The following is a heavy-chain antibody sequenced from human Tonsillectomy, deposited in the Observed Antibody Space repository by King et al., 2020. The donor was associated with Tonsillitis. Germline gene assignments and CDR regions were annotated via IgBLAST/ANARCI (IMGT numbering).Heavy chain of an antibody. J-gene: IGHJ4*02. CDR1: GGSINSNEHY. CDR2: KYYSGNI. CDR3: ARSVSGSFDY. V-gene: IGHV4-39*01. D-gene: IGHD1-26*01. Sequence: QLQESGPGVGKPSETLSLTGTFSGGSINSNEHYCAWRRQPPGKGRGRSGEKYYSGNIFYNPSLNIRITISGGTSENRFSLKLSSVTAADTAVYFCARSVSGSFDYWGQGALVTVSS.